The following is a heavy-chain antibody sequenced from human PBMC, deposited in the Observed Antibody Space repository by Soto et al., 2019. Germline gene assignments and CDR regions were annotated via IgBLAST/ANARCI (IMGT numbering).Heavy chain of an antibody. V-gene: IGHV3-74*01. CDR2: INSDGSST. J-gene: IGHJ4*02. CDR1: GFTFSNNW. D-gene: IGHD3-16*01. CDR3: AKSAGSNAYYPNDY. Sequence: PGGSLRLPCAASGFTFSNNWMHWVRQAPGKGPVWVSRINSDGSSTNYADSVKGRFTISRDNSKNTLYLQMNSLRAEDAAVYYCAKSAGSNAYYPNDYWGQGTLVTVSS.